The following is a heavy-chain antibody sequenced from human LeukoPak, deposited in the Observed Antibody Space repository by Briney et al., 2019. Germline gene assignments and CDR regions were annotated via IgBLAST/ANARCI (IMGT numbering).Heavy chain of an antibody. D-gene: IGHD3-22*01. J-gene: IGHJ4*02. CDR1: GGSFSGYY. CDR3: ASLFEGDYYDSSGYYYDRAKFDY. CDR2: INHSGST. V-gene: IGHV4-34*01. Sequence: SETLSLTCAVYGGSFSGYYWSWIRQPPGKGLEWIGEINHSGSTNYNPSLKSRVTISVDTSKNQFSLKLSSVTAADTAVYSCASLFEGDYYDSSGYYYDRAKFDYWGQGTLVTVSS.